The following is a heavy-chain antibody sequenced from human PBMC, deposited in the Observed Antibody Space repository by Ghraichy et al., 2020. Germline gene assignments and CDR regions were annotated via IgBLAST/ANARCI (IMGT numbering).Heavy chain of an antibody. Sequence: SVKVSCKASGGTFSSYAISWVRQAPGQGLEWMGRIIPILGIANYAQKFQGRVTITADKSTSTAYMELSSLRSEDTAVYYCARVAVGYSSGWDYYYGMDVWGQGTTVTVSS. J-gene: IGHJ6*02. CDR1: GGTFSSYA. CDR2: IIPILGIA. D-gene: IGHD6-19*01. V-gene: IGHV1-69*04. CDR3: ARVAVGYSSGWDYYYGMDV.